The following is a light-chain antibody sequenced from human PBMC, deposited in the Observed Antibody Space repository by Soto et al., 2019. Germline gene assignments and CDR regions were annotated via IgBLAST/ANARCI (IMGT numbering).Light chain of an antibody. CDR3: QVWDSASDQLYV. CDR2: DNA. CDR1: NIGSKT. Sequence: SYELTQPPSVSVAPGQTARISCGGTNIGSKTLHWYQQMPGQAPVLVVYDNAHRPSRLPERFSRSNSGNTATLTISRVEAGDEAVYYCQVWDSASDQLYVFGTGTKLTVL. V-gene: IGLV3-21*02. J-gene: IGLJ1*01.